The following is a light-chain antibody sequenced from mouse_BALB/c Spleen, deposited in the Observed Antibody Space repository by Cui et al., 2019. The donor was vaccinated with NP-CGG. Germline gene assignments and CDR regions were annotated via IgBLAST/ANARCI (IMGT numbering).Light chain of an antibody. CDR2: GTN. CDR3: ALWYSNHWV. CDR1: TGAVTTSNY. Sequence: QAVVTQESALTTSPRETLPLTCRSSTGAVTTSNYANWVQEKPDHLFTGLIGGTNNRAPGVPARFSGSLIGDKAALTITGAQTEDEAIYFCALWYSNHWVFGGGTKVTVL. J-gene: IGLJ1*01. V-gene: IGLV1*01.